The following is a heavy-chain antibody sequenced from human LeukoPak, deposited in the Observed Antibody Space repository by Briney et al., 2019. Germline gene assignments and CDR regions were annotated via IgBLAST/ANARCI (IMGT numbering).Heavy chain of an antibody. CDR1: GFTFASYA. Sequence: GGSLRLSCAASGFTFASYAMRWVRQAPGKGLEWVSSITNNGDTTYYADSVKGRYTISRDNSKNTLYLQMNSLRAEDTALYYCADSNYWYPVDYWGQGTLVTVSS. D-gene: IGHD4-11*01. J-gene: IGHJ4*02. CDR3: ADSNYWYPVDY. CDR2: ITNNGDTT. V-gene: IGHV3-23*01.